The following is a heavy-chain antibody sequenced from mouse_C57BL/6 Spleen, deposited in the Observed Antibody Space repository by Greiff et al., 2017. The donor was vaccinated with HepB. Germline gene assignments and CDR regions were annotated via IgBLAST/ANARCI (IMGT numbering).Heavy chain of an antibody. J-gene: IGHJ3*01. CDR3: SITTVVATECWFAY. V-gene: IGHV1-64*01. CDR1: GYTFTSYW. D-gene: IGHD1-1*01. Sequence: VQLQQSGAELVKPGASVKLSCKASGYTFTSYWMHWVKQRPGQGLEWIGMIHPNSGSTNYNEKFKSKATLTVDKSSSTAYMQLSSLTSEDSAVYYSSITTVVATECWFAYWGQGTLVTVSA. CDR2: IHPNSGST.